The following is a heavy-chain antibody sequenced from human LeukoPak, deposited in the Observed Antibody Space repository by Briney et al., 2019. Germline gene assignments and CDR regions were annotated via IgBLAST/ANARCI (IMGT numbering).Heavy chain of an antibody. CDR2: INHSGST. CDR1: GGSFSGYY. Sequence: SETLSLTCAVYGGSFSGYYWSWIRQPPGKGLEWIGEINHSGSTNYNPSLKSRVTISVDTSKNQFSLKLSSVTAADTAVYYCERKTCGVDCYSFDYWGQGTLVTVSS. V-gene: IGHV4-34*01. CDR3: ERKTCGVDCYSFDY. D-gene: IGHD2-21*02. J-gene: IGHJ4*02.